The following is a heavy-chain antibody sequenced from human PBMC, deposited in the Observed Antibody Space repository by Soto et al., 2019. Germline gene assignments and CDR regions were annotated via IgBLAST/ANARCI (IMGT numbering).Heavy chain of an antibody. J-gene: IGHJ4*01. D-gene: IGHD5-18*01. CDR1: GGSISSYY. Sequence: QVQLQESGPGLVKPSETLSLTCTVSGGSISSYYWSWIRQPAGKGLEWIGRIYTSGSTNYNPSLKGRVPRQVDTPKTQFPLKLSFVTAADRAVYYCARDAAYSYGSGFDYGAKEPLVTVSP. V-gene: IGHV4-4*07. CDR2: IYTSGST. CDR3: ARDAAYSYGSGFDY.